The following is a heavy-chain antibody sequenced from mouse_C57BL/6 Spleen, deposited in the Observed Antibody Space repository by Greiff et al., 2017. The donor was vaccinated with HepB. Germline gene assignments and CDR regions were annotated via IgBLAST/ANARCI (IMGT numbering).Heavy chain of an antibody. CDR1: GYSITSGYY. J-gene: IGHJ3*01. Sequence: EVQLQQSGPGLVKPSQSLSLTCSVTGYSITSGYYWYWIRQFTGNKLEWMGYLSYDGSNNYNPSLKNRISITRDTSKNQFFLKLNSVTTEDTATYYSAREDDDGYYGGFAYWGQGTLVTVSA. CDR2: LSYDGSN. D-gene: IGHD2-3*01. V-gene: IGHV3-6*01. CDR3: AREDDDGYYGGFAY.